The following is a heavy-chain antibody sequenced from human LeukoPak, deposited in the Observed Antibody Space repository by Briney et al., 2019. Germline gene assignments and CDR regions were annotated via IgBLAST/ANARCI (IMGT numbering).Heavy chain of an antibody. D-gene: IGHD7-27*01. CDR3: ARGPPNWGYDY. CDR1: GGTFSSHA. Sequence: GASVKVSCKASGGTFSSHAISWVRQATGQRPEWMGWMSPNSGDTGYAQKFQDRVTMTRNTSISTAYMELSSLRSDDTAVYYCARGPPNWGYDYWGPGTLVTVSS. J-gene: IGHJ4*02. CDR2: MSPNSGDT. V-gene: IGHV1-8*02.